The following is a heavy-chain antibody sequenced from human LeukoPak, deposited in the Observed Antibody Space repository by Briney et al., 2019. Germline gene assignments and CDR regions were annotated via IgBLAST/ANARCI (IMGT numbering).Heavy chain of an antibody. J-gene: IGHJ4*02. CDR3: ARAEINDYSRY. CDR2: INHSGST. V-gene: IGHV4-34*01. Sequence: SETLSLTCAVYGGSFSGYYWSWIRQPPGKGLEWIGEINHSGSTNYNPSHKSRVTISVDTSKNQFSLKLTSVTAADTALYYCARAEINDYSRYWGQGIPVIVSS. D-gene: IGHD4-11*01. CDR1: GGSFSGYY.